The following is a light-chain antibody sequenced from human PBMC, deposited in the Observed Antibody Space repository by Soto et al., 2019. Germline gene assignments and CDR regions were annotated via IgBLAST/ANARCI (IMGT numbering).Light chain of an antibody. CDR1: SSNIGAGYD. CDR3: QSYDSSLGGWV. J-gene: IGLJ3*02. CDR2: GNS. Sequence: QSVLTQPPSVSGAPGQRVTISCTGSSSNIGAGYDVHWYQQLPGTAPKLLIYGNSNRPSGVPDRFSGSKSGTSASLAITGLRAGDGADFSCQSYDSSLGGWVFGGGPKLTVL. V-gene: IGLV1-40*01.